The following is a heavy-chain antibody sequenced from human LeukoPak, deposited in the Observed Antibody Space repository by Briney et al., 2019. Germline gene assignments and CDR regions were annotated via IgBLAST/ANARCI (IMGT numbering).Heavy chain of an antibody. CDR1: GGSISSGGYY. CDR3: ARGRGGSRAITFGGVIVSFDY. D-gene: IGHD3-16*02. Sequence: SETLSLTCTVSGGSISSGGYYWSWIRQHPGKGLEWIGYIYYSGSTYYNPSLKSRVTISVDTSKNQFSLKLSSVTAADMAVYYCARGRGGSRAITFGGVIVSFDYWGQGTLVTVSS. J-gene: IGHJ4*02. V-gene: IGHV4-31*03. CDR2: IYYSGST.